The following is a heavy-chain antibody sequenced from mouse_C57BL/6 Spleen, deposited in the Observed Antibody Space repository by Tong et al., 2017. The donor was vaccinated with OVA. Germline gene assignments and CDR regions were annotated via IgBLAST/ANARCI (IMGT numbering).Heavy chain of an antibody. V-gene: IGHV1S137*01. CDR2: ISTYYGDA. CDR3: ARNYRYDGYFDV. CDR1: GYTFTDYA. Sequence: VQLQQSGAELVRPGVSVKISCKGSGYTFTDYAMHWVKQSHAKSLEWIGVISTYYGDANYNQKFKGKATMTVDKSASTDYMELARLTTEDSDIYYCARNYRYDGYFDVWGAGTTVTVAS. J-gene: IGHJ1*01. D-gene: IGHD2-14*01.